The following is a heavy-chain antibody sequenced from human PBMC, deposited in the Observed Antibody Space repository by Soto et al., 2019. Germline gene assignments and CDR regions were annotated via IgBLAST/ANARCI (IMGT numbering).Heavy chain of an antibody. CDR1: GFAFSDYY. V-gene: IGHV3-11*01. J-gene: IGHJ4*02. CDR2: ISSSGSTI. CDR3: ARMAPPIDY. Sequence: QVQLVESGGGLVKPGGSLRLSCAASGFAFSDYYMGWIHQAPGKGLKWVSYISSSGSTIYCADAVKGRFTISRDNAKNSLYLQMNSLRAEDTVVYYCARMAPPIDYWGQGTLVTFSS. D-gene: IGHD5-12*01.